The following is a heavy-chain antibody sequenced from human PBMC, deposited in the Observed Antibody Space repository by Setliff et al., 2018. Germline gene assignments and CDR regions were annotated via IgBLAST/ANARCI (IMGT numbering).Heavy chain of an antibody. CDR1: GGSFSGDY. CDR3: ARDWVVVAAIDY. J-gene: IGHJ4*02. CDR2: ILHSGST. V-gene: IGHV4-34*12. D-gene: IGHD2-15*01. Sequence: SETLSLTCAVYGGSFSGDYWSWIRQPPGKRLEWIGEILHSGSTYYNPSLKSRVTISVDTSKNQFSLKLSSVTAADTAVYYCARDWVVVAAIDYWGQGTLVTVSS.